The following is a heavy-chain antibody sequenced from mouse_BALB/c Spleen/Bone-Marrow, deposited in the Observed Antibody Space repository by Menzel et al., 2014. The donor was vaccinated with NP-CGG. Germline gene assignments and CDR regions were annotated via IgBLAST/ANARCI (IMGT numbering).Heavy chain of an antibody. CDR1: GFNIKDTY. Sequence: DVQLVESGAELVKPGASVKLSCTASGFNIKDTYLHWVKQRPEQGLDWIGRIDPAIFTTYDPKFQGKATVTADTSSNTAYLHLSSLTSEDTAVYYCASYRYGWYFDDWGAGTTVTVSS. V-gene: IGHV14-3*02. J-gene: IGHJ1*01. CDR2: IDPAIFT. CDR3: ASYRYGWYFDD. D-gene: IGHD2-14*01.